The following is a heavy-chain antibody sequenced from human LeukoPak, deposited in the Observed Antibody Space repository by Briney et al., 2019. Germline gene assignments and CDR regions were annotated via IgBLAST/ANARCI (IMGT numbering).Heavy chain of an antibody. CDR3: ARAGMDSRGYYQGFDY. Sequence: GGSLRLSCAASGFIFNDYFMGWIRQTPGKGLEWVSYITNNGRKTYYADSMKGRFTISRDNAKNSLYLQMNSLRAEDTALYYCARAGMDSRGYYQGFDYWGQGTLVTVSS. V-gene: IGHV3-11*04. D-gene: IGHD3-22*01. CDR1: GFIFNDYF. CDR2: ITNNGRKT. J-gene: IGHJ4*02.